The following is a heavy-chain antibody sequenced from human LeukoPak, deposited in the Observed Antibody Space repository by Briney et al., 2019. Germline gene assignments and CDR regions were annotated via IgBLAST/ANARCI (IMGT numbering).Heavy chain of an antibody. D-gene: IGHD3-10*01. Sequence: SETLPLTCTVSGGSISSYYWSWIRQPAGKGLEWIGRIYTSGSTNYNPSLKSRVTMSVDTSKNQFSLKLSSVTAADTAVYYCARDGGSGSYQYYYYYMDVWGKGTTVTISS. CDR3: ARDGGSGSYQYYYYYMDV. CDR2: IYTSGST. J-gene: IGHJ6*03. V-gene: IGHV4-4*07. CDR1: GGSISSYY.